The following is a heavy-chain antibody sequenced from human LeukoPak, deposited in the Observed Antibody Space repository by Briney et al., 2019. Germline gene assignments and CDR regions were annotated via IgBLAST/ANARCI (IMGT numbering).Heavy chain of an antibody. V-gene: IGHV3-23*01. CDR3: AKTRKIYYDSSGYPDY. CDR2: ISGSGGST. Sequence: GGSLRLSCAASGFTFSSYAMSWVRQAPGKGLEWVSAISGSGGSTYYADSVKGRFTISRDNSKNTLYLQMNSLRAEDTAVYYCAKTRKIYYDSSGYPDYWGQGTLVTVSS. CDR1: GFTFSSYA. J-gene: IGHJ4*02. D-gene: IGHD3-22*01.